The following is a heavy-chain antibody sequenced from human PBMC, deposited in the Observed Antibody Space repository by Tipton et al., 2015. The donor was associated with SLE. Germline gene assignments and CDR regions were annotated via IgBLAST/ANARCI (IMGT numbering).Heavy chain of an antibody. CDR3: ATEGGNWFDP. Sequence: TLSLTCAVSGGSISSGGYSWSWIRQPPGKGLEWIGYIYYSGSTNYNPSLKSRVTISVDTSKNQFSLKLSSVTAADTAVYYCATEGGNWFDPWGQGILVTVSS. V-gene: IGHV4-61*08. D-gene: IGHD2-15*01. CDR1: GGSISSGGYS. J-gene: IGHJ5*02. CDR2: IYYSGST.